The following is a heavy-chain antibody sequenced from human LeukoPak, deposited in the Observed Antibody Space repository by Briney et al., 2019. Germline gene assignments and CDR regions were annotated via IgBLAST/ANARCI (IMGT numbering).Heavy chain of an antibody. V-gene: IGHV4-59*01. CDR3: ARDHSSSWYAFDI. CDR1: GGSISNYY. Sequence: SETLSLTCTVSGGSISNYYWSWIRQPPGKGLEWIGYIYYSGSTNYNPSLKSRVTISLDTSKNQFSLKLNSVTAADTAVYYCARDHSSSWYAFDIWGQGTMATVSS. CDR2: IYYSGST. D-gene: IGHD6-13*01. J-gene: IGHJ3*02.